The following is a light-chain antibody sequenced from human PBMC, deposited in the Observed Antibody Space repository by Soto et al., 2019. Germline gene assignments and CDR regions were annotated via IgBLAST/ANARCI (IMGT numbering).Light chain of an antibody. CDR3: QQDKSFPRT. Sequence: DIQVTQSPSSVSASVGDRVTITCRASQDLTYWLAWYQQRPGKAPKCLIYAAYILQSGVPSRFRGSGFETNLTLNISSLQPEDSATYFCQQDKSFPRTVGQGTRLEIK. CDR2: AAY. CDR1: QDLTYW. J-gene: IGKJ5*01. V-gene: IGKV1-12*01.